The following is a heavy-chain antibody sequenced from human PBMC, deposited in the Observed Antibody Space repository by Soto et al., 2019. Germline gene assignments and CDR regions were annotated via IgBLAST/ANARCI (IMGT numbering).Heavy chain of an antibody. V-gene: IGHV1-3*01. J-gene: IGHJ3*02. CDR2: INAGNGNT. CDR1: GYTFTSYA. CDR3: ARSLSSSWYGAFDI. Sequence: QVQLVQSGAEVKKPGASVKVSCKASGYTFTSYAMHWVRQAPGQRLEWMGWINAGNGNTKYSQKFRGRVTITRDTSASTAYMELSSLRSEDTAVYYCARSLSSSWYGAFDIWGQGTMVTVSS. D-gene: IGHD6-13*01.